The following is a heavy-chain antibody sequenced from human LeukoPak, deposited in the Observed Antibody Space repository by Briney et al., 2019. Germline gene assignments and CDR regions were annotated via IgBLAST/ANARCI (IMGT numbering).Heavy chain of an antibody. CDR3: ARRAVLSARSMLGAFDI. V-gene: IGHV5-51*01. Sequence: GESLKISCKGSGYSFTSYWIGWVRQMPGKGLEWMGIIYPGDSDTRYSPSFQGQVTISADKSISTAYLQWSSLKASDTAMYYCARRAVLSARSMLGAFDIWGQGTMVTVSP. J-gene: IGHJ3*02. D-gene: IGHD2/OR15-2a*01. CDR1: GYSFTSYW. CDR2: IYPGDSDT.